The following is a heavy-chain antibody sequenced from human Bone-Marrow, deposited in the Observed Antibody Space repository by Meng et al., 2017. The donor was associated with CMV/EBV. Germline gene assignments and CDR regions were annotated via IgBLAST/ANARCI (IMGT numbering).Heavy chain of an antibody. J-gene: IGHJ4*02. CDR3: ASRYCSSTSCYRPYYFDY. V-gene: IGHV3-7*01. CDR1: GFTFSSYW. D-gene: IGHD2-2*01. Sequence: GESLKISCAASGFTFSSYWMSWVRQAPGKGLEWVANIKQDGSEKYYVDSVKGRFTISRDNAKNSLYLQMNSLRAEDTAVYYCASRYCSSTSCYRPYYFDYWGQGPLVTVSS. CDR2: IKQDGSEK.